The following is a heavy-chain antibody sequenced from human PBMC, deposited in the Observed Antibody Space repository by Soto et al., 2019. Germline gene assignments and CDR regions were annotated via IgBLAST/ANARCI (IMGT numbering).Heavy chain of an antibody. CDR3: AFIYAGYSGGWSPDTIDY. CDR2: IYYSGST. CDR1: GGSISSYY. Sequence: PSETLSLTCTVSGGSISSYYWSWIRQPPGKGLEWIGYIYYSGSTNYNPSLKSRVTISVDTSKNQFSLKLSSVTAADTAVYYCAFIYAGYSGGWSPDTIDYWGQGTLVTVSS. V-gene: IGHV4-59*01. D-gene: IGHD6-19*01. J-gene: IGHJ4*02.